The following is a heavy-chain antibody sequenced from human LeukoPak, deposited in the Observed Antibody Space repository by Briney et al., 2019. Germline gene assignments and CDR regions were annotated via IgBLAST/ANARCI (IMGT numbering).Heavy chain of an antibody. CDR1: GGSFSGYY. V-gene: IGHV4-34*01. CDR3: ARAALRTPLTYFDY. Sequence: PSETLSLTCAVYGGSFSGYYWSWIRQPPGKGLEWIGEINHSGSTNYNPSLKSRVTISVDTSKNQFSLKLYSVTAADTAVYYCARAALRTPLTYFDYWGQGTLVTVSS. J-gene: IGHJ4*02. CDR2: INHSGST. D-gene: IGHD5-12*01.